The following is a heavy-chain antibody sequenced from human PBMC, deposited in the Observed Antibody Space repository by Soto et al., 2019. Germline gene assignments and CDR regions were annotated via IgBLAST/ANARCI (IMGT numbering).Heavy chain of an antibody. V-gene: IGHV4-59*08. Sequence: QVQLQESGPGLVKPSETLSLTCTVSGGSISSYYWSWIRQPPGKGLEWIGYIYYSGSTNYNPSLKSRVTISVDTSKNQFSLKLSSVTAADTAVYYCARLSGVVAATEAFDIWGQGTMVTVSS. CDR3: ARLSGVVAATEAFDI. D-gene: IGHD2-15*01. J-gene: IGHJ3*02. CDR2: IYYSGST. CDR1: GGSISSYY.